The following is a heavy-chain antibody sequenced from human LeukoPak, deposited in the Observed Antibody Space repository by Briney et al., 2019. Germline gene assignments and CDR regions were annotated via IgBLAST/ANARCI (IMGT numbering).Heavy chain of an antibody. CDR3: VRGAPLKRIIMVRGDANVFDI. V-gene: IGHV1-69*13. Sequence: SVKVSCKASGGTFSSYAISWVRQAPGQGLEWMGGIIPIVGTANYAQKFQGRVTITADESTSTAYMELSSLRSEDTAVYYCVRGAPLKRIIMVRGDANVFDIWGQGTMVTVSS. J-gene: IGHJ3*02. CDR1: GGTFSSYA. D-gene: IGHD3-10*01. CDR2: IIPIVGTA.